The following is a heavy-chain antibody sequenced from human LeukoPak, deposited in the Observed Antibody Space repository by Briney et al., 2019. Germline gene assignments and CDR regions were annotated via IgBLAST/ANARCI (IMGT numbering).Heavy chain of an antibody. D-gene: IGHD2-15*01. CDR1: GGSISNYY. J-gene: IGHJ4*02. Sequence: KPSETLSLTCTVSGGSISNYYWSWIRQPPGKGLEWIGYIYYSGSTNYNPSLKSRVTISVDTSKNQFSLKLSSVTAADTAVYYCARTRIANDYWGQGTLVTVSS. V-gene: IGHV4-59*12. CDR2: IYYSGST. CDR3: ARTRIANDY.